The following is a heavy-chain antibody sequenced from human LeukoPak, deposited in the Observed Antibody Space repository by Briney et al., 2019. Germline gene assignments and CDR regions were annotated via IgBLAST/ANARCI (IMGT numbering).Heavy chain of an antibody. J-gene: IGHJ4*02. Sequence: GGSLRLSCTASGFTFGTYAMGWVRQAPGKGLEWVSVINDNGGSAYNADSVKGRFTISRDNSKNMLYPQMNSLRVEDTAVYYCARNAPRQWYFDYWGQGILVTVSS. CDR2: INDNGGSA. V-gene: IGHV3-23*01. CDR1: GFTFGTYA. CDR3: ARNAPRQWYFDY. D-gene: IGHD2-15*01.